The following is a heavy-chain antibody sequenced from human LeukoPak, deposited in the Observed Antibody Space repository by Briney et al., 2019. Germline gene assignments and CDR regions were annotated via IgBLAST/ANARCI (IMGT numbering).Heavy chain of an antibody. CDR1: GYTFTSYY. Sequence: ASVKVSCKASGYTFTSYYMHWVRQAPGQGLEWMGIINPSGGSTSYAQKFQGRVTMTRDMSTSTVYMELSSLRSEDTAVYYCARVGRMATRYDAFDIWGQGTMVTVSS. D-gene: IGHD5-24*01. V-gene: IGHV1-46*01. J-gene: IGHJ3*02. CDR2: INPSGGST. CDR3: ARVGRMATRYDAFDI.